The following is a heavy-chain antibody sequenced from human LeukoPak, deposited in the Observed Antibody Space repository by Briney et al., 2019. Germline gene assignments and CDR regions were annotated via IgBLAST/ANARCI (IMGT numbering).Heavy chain of an antibody. J-gene: IGHJ4*02. D-gene: IGHD3-22*01. V-gene: IGHV3-23*01. CDR2: ITGSGDSS. CDR3: AKDPHDDSSGYLPPLFDY. CDR1: AFTVSSCV. Sequence: GGSLRPSCAASAFTVSSCVMSCVRQAPGEGLEWVSSITGSGDSSYYADSVKGRFTVARDNSKNTLYLQMNSLRAEDTAVYYGAKDPHDDSSGYLPPLFDYWGQGTLVTVSS.